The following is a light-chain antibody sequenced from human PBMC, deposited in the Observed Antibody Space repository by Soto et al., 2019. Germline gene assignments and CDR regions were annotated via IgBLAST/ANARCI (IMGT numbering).Light chain of an antibody. CDR2: EVT. V-gene: IGLV2-8*01. J-gene: IGLJ2*01. CDR3: SSYAGSQTAV. Sequence: QSALTQPPSASGSPGQSVTISCTGTSSDVGGYNYVSWYQQHPGKVPKLMIYEVTKRPSGVPDRFSGSKSGNTASLTVSGLQAEDEADYYCSSYAGSQTAVFGGGTKVTVL. CDR1: SSDVGGYNY.